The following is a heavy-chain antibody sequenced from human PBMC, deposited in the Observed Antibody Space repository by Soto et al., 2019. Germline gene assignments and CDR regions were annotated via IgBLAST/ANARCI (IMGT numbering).Heavy chain of an antibody. CDR1: GFTLSSYS. D-gene: IGHD6-19*01. CDR2: MSYDGSSK. J-gene: IGHJ4*02. CDR3: ARGRAVSNHDDVEY. V-gene: IGHV3-30-3*01. Sequence: QVQLVESGGGVVQPGRSLRLSCAASGFTLSSYSMHWVRQAPGKGLDWVAAMSYDGSSKYFADSVKGRFTISRDNSKNTLSLQMNSLGAEDAAVYYFARGRAVSNHDDVEYWGQGTLVTVSS.